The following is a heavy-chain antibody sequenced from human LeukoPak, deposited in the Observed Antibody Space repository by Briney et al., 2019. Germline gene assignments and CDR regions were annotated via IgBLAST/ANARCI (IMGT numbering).Heavy chain of an antibody. CDR3: ARDNPTNYDILTGSKWGFDY. CDR2: ISAYNGNT. CDR1: GYTFTSYG. D-gene: IGHD3-9*01. Sequence: GASVKVSCKASGYTFTSYGISWVRQAPGQGLEWMGWISAYNGNTNYAQKLQGRVTMTTDTSTSTAYMELRSLRSDDTAVYYCARDNPTNYDILTGSKWGFDYWGQGTLVTVSS. V-gene: IGHV1-18*01. J-gene: IGHJ4*02.